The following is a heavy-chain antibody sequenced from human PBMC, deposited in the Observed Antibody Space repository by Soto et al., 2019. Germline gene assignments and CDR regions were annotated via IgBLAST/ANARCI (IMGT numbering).Heavy chain of an antibody. J-gene: IGHJ6*02. CDR3: STGAYCSGDSCSDYYYYYYGMDL. D-gene: IGHD2-15*01. V-gene: IGHV1-58*01. CDR2: LVVGTGNT. Sequence: SVKVSCQTSGFTFRSSAVQWVRQARGQRLEWIGWLVVGTGNTNYAQKFQQRVTISSDRSTNTVSMELSSLTSEDTAVYYCSTGAYCSGDSCSDYYYYYYGMDLWGQGTKVTVYS. CDR1: GFTFRSSA.